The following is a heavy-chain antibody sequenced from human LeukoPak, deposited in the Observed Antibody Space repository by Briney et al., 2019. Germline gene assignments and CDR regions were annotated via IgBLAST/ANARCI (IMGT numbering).Heavy chain of an antibody. D-gene: IGHD1-1*01. CDR3: ARDLAERRNS. J-gene: IGHJ4*02. CDR1: GFTFSSYW. CDR2: INKDGGEK. Sequence: GGSLRLSCAASGFTFSSYWMSWVRQAPGKGLEWVANINKDGGEKYYVDSVKGRFTISRDNARNSLFLQMSSLRAEDTAVYFCARDLAERRNSWGQGTLVTVSS. V-gene: IGHV3-7*03.